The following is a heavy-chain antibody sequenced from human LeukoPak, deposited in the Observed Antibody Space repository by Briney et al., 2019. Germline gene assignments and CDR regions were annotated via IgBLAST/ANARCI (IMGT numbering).Heavy chain of an antibody. Sequence: GGSLRLSCAASGFTFRSYSMNSVRLAPGKGLEWVSSISSTSSYIYYADSVKGLFTISRDNAKNSQYLQMNSLRAEDTAVYYCARDPHDSVYFDYWGQGTLVTVSS. V-gene: IGHV3-21*01. CDR2: ISSTSSYI. D-gene: IGHD1-1*01. CDR1: GFTFRSYS. CDR3: ARDPHDSVYFDY. J-gene: IGHJ4*02.